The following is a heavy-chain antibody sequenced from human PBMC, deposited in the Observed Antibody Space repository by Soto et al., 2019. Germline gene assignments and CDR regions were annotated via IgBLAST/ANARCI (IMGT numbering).Heavy chain of an antibody. V-gene: IGHV4-34*01. CDR2: INHSGST. J-gene: IGHJ3*02. D-gene: IGHD3-22*01. CDR3: ARVSYYFDSSDAFDI. Sequence: QVRLHQRGAGLLKPSETLSLICAVYGGSFSGYYWSWIRQPPGKGLEWIGEINHSGSTNYNPSLKGGVTISVDTYKNQFSLKLRSVNAADTAVYYCARVSYYFDSSDAFDIWGQGTMVTVS. CDR1: GGSFSGYY.